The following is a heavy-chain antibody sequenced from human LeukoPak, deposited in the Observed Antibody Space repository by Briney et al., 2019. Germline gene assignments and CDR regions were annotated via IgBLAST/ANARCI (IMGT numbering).Heavy chain of an antibody. CDR1: GFTFSSYG. J-gene: IGHJ4*02. CDR3: ARSPYYYGSGSYSFDY. Sequence: GGSLRLSCAASGFTFSSYGMHWVRQAPGKGLEWVAVISYDGINKYYADSVKGRFTISRDNSKNTLYLQMNSLRAEDTAVYYCARSPYYYGSGSYSFDYWGQGTLVTVSS. D-gene: IGHD3-10*01. V-gene: IGHV3-30*03. CDR2: ISYDGINK.